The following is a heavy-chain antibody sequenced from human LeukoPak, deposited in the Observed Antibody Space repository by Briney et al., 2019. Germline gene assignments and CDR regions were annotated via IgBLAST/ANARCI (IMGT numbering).Heavy chain of an antibody. J-gene: IGHJ3*02. CDR2: IYPGNSEI. V-gene: IGHV5-51*01. Sequence: GESLKISFKGSGYTFTDYWIAWVRHMPGKGLGWMGIIYPGNSEIRYSPSFEGQVTSSADKSISAGYLQWSSLKSSDTAIYYCAGHPAAYDAFDIWGQGTMVTVSS. CDR1: GYTFTDYW. CDR3: AGHPAAYDAFDI. D-gene: IGHD6-25*01.